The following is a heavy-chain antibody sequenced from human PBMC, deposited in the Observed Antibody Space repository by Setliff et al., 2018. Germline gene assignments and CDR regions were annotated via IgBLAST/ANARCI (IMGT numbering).Heavy chain of an antibody. J-gene: IGHJ5*02. Sequence: SETLSLTCAVSGYSISSGYYWGWIRQPPGKGLEWIVNIHHSGKAYYNPSLKSRVTMSVDTSKNHVSLKLSSVTAADTAVYYCARAHTWSLPNDNSGYPGWFDPWGQGTLVTVSS. D-gene: IGHD3-22*01. CDR3: ARAHTWSLPNDNSGYPGWFDP. CDR1: GYSISSGYY. CDR2: IHHSGKA. V-gene: IGHV4-38-2*01.